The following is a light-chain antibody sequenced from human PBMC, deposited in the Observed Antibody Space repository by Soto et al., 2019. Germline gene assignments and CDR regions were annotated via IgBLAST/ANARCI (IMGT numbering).Light chain of an antibody. Sequence: EIVLTQSPGTLSLSPGERATLSCRASQSVSSNYFAWYQQKPGQAPRLLIFGTSSRATGIPDRFSGSGSGTHFTLTINRLEPEDVAVYYCHQFQNSPWTFGQGTKV. CDR2: GTS. J-gene: IGKJ1*01. CDR1: QSVSSNY. V-gene: IGKV3-20*01. CDR3: HQFQNSPWT.